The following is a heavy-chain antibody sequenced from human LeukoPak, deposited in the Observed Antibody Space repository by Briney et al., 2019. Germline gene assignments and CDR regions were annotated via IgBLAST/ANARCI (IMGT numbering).Heavy chain of an antibody. CDR3: AREGSRYSSSWYVGSTMDY. V-gene: IGHV3-21*01. D-gene: IGHD6-13*01. CDR2: ISSSSSYI. J-gene: IGHJ4*02. Sequence: GGSLRLSCAASGFTFSSYSRNWVRQAPGKGLEWVSSISSSSSYIYYADSVKGRFTISRDNAKNSLYLQMNSLRAEDTAVYYCAREGSRYSSSWYVGSTMDYWGQGTLVTVSS. CDR1: GFTFSSYS.